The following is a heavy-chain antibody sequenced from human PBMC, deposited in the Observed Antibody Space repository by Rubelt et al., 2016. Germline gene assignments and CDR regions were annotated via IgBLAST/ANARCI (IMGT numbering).Heavy chain of an antibody. CDR3: ARHHDSSSSYFDY. V-gene: IGHV4-34*01. CDR1: GGSFSGYY. D-gene: IGHD6-6*01. CDR2: INHSGCT. Sequence: QVQLQQWGAGLLKPSETLSLTCAVYGGSFSGYYWSWIRQPPGQGLEWLGEINHSGCTNYNPSLKSRVTISVDTSKNQFSLKLSSVTAADTAVYYCARHHDSSSSYFDYWGQGTLVTVSS. J-gene: IGHJ4*02.